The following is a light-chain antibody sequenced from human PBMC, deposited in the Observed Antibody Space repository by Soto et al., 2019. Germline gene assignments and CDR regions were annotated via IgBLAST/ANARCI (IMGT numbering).Light chain of an antibody. CDR1: QRISGY. J-gene: IGKJ2*01. V-gene: IGKV3-11*01. CDR3: QLRYNWPPDYT. CDR2: DAY. Sequence: ETVLTQSPATLSLSPGERATLSCRASQRISGYLAWYQQKPGQAPRLLIYDAYNRASGIPARISGSGSRTDFTLTISSPEPEDFAVYYCQLRYNWPPDYTIGQGTKLEIK.